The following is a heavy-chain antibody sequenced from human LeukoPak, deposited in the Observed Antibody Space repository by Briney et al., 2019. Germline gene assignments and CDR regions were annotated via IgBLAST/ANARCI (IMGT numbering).Heavy chain of an antibody. CDR2: IYHSGST. CDR3: ARYRPRGAFDI. J-gene: IGHJ3*02. CDR1: GVSISSGGYS. D-gene: IGHD3-16*02. Sequence: SETLSLTCAVSGVSISSGGYSWSWIRQPPGKGLEWIGYIYHSGSTYYNPSLKSRVTISVDRSKNQFSLKLSSVTAADTAVYYCARYRPRGAFDIWGQGTMVTVSS. V-gene: IGHV4-30-2*01.